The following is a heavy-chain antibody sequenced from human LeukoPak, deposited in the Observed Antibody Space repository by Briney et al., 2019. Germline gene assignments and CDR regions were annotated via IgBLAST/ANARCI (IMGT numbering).Heavy chain of an antibody. V-gene: IGHV3-7*01. CDR3: ARHYGP. Sequence: GGSLRLSCAASGFTFSDYYMSWIRQAPGKGLEWVANIKQDGSEKYYVDSVKGRFTISRDNAKNSLFLQMNSLRAEDTAVYHCARHYGPWGQGTLVTVSS. CDR2: IKQDGSEK. D-gene: IGHD3-16*01. J-gene: IGHJ5*02. CDR1: GFTFSDYY.